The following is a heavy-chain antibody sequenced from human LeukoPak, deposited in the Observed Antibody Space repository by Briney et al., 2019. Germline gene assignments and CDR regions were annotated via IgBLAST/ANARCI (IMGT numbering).Heavy chain of an antibody. J-gene: IGHJ4*02. CDR3: ARAKGIAVAGYFDY. D-gene: IGHD6-19*01. CDR2: INPNSDGT. CDR1: GYTFAGYY. V-gene: IGHV1-2*02. Sequence: ASVKVSCKASGYTFAGYYMDWVRQAPGQGLEWMGWINPNSDGTNYAQKFQGRVTMTRDTSISTAYMELSRLRSDNTAVYYFARAKGIAVAGYFDYWGQGTLVTVSS.